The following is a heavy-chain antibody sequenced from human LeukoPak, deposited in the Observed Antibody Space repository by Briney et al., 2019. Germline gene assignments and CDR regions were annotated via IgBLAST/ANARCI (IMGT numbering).Heavy chain of an antibody. V-gene: IGHV3-74*01. CDR3: ARVYCSGGSCYYFDY. CDR2: INSDGSTT. J-gene: IGHJ4*02. Sequence: GGSLRLSCAGSGFTFSRYWMHWVRKAPGKGLVWVSRINSDGSTTTYADSVKGRFTISRDNAKNTLYLQMNSLRAEDTAVYYCARVYCSGGSCYYFDYWGQGTLVTVSS. D-gene: IGHD2-15*01. CDR1: GFTFSRYW.